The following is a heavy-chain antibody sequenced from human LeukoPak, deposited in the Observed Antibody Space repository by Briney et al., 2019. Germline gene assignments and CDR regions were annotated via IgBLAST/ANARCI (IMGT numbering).Heavy chain of an antibody. Sequence: SETLSLTCTVSGGSISSYYWSWIRQPPGKGLEWIGEINHSGSTNYNPSLKSRVTISVDTSKNQFSLKLSSVTAADTAVYYCAREKTRIGIRYWGQGTLVTVSS. CDR2: INHSGST. CDR3: AREKTRIGIRY. J-gene: IGHJ4*02. CDR1: GGSISSYY. D-gene: IGHD1-26*01. V-gene: IGHV4-34*01.